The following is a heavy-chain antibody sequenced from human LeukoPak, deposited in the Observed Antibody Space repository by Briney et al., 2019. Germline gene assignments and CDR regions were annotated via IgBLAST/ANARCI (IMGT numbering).Heavy chain of an antibody. CDR1: GGSISSYY. Sequence: SETLSLTCTVSGGSISSYYWSWIRQPPGKGLEWIGYIYCSGSTNYNPSLKSRVTISVDTSKNQFSLKLSSVTAADTAVYYCARGKEQLWLSPDYWGQGTLVTVSS. V-gene: IGHV4-59*01. J-gene: IGHJ4*02. CDR2: IYCSGST. D-gene: IGHD5-18*01. CDR3: ARGKEQLWLSPDY.